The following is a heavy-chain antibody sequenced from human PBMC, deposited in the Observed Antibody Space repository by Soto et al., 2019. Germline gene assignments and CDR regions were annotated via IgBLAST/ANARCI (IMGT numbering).Heavy chain of an antibody. Sequence: QVQLQESGPGLVKPSETLSLTCTVSGGSISSYYWSWIRQPPGKGLEWVGYIYYSGSTTYNPSLKSRLTISVDTSKNQFSLKLRSVTAADTAVYYCARLGRWLQALDSWGQGTPVTVSS. J-gene: IGHJ4*02. CDR1: GGSISSYY. CDR3: ARLGRWLQALDS. D-gene: IGHD5-12*01. V-gene: IGHV4-59*08. CDR2: IYYSGST.